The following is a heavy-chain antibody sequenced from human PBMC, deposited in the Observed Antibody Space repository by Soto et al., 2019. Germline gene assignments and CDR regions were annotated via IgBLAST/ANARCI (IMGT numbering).Heavy chain of an antibody. CDR2: INPNSGGT. J-gene: IGHJ6*02. D-gene: IGHD1-26*01. V-gene: IGHV1-2*02. CDR1: GYTFTGYY. Sequence: WASVKVSCKASGYTFTGYYMHWVRQAPGQGLEWMGWINPNSGGTNYAQKFQGRVTMTRDTSISTAYMELSRLRSDDTAVYYCARSIVGATSYYYYYGMDVWGQGTTVTVSS. CDR3: ARSIVGATSYYYYYGMDV.